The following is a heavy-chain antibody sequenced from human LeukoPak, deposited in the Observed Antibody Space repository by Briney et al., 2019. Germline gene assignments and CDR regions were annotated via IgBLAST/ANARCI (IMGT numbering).Heavy chain of an antibody. V-gene: IGHV1-69*05. CDR3: AIQNPGRLLWFGEPVSTPLLDV. CDR1: GGTFSSYA. J-gene: IGHJ6*04. CDR2: IIPIFGTA. D-gene: IGHD3-10*01. Sequence: ASVKVSCKASGGTFSSYAISWVRQAPGQGLEWMGGIIPIFGTANYAQKFQGRVTITTDESTSTAYMELSSLRSEDTAVYYCAIQNPGRLLWFGEPVSTPLLDVWGKGTTVTVPS.